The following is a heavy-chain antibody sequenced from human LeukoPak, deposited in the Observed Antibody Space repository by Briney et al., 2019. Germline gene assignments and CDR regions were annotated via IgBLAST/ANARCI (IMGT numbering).Heavy chain of an antibody. CDR1: GGSISSSSYY. V-gene: IGHV4-39*01. J-gene: IGHJ5*02. CDR3: ARHPLPLIVVVPAAIGGWFDP. D-gene: IGHD2-2*01. CDR2: IYYSGST. Sequence: PSETLSLTCTVSGGSISSSSYYWGWIRQPPGKGLEWIGSIYYSGSTYYNPSLKSRVTISVDTSKNQFSLKLSSVTAADTAVYYCARHPLPLIVVVPAAIGGWFDPWGQGTLVTVSS.